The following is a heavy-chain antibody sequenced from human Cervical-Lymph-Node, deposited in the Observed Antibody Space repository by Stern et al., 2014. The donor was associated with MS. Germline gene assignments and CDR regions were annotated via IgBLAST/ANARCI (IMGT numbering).Heavy chain of an antibody. V-gene: IGHV1-8*01. J-gene: IGHJ4*02. CDR1: GYTFTTYD. CDR2: VESNRGNK. D-gene: IGHD3-10*01. Sequence: VQLVESGAEVKKPGASVKVSCKASGYTFTTYDINWVRQATGQGLEWIGWVESNRGNKSDAQRFQGRHPMTRKTSLSTAQLERNSLRSEDTAVYYCARAHSFWLGESRFMGTEDYWGQGTQITVSS. CDR3: ARAHSFWLGESRFMGTEDY.